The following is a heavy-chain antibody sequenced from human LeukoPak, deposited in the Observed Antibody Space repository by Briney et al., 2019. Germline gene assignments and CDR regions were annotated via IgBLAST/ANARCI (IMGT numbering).Heavy chain of an antibody. J-gene: IGHJ4*02. Sequence: GGSLRLSCAASGFTFSSYGMHCVRKAPDEGVVWVAVISYDGSNKYYADSVKGRFTISRDNSKNPLYLQMTSLRAEDTAVYYCAKVSVALSFDYWGQGTLVTVSS. V-gene: IGHV3-30*18. D-gene: IGHD6-19*01. CDR1: GFTFSSYG. CDR3: AKVSVALSFDY. CDR2: ISYDGSNK.